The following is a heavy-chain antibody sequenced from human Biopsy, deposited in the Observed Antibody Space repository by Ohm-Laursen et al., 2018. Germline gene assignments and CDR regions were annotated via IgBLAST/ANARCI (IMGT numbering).Heavy chain of an antibody. V-gene: IGHV4-4*07. CDR2: IYPGGST. CDR1: GGDINNYY. CDR3: ASVVLGPTNDAFDL. Sequence: SETLSLTCNVSGGDINNYYWSWIRQPAGKGLEWIGRIYPGGSTNYNPSLKSRVTMSVDTSKKQLSLRLRSVTAADTAMYYCASVVLGPTNDAFDLCGQGTMVVVSS. J-gene: IGHJ3*01. D-gene: IGHD3-22*01.